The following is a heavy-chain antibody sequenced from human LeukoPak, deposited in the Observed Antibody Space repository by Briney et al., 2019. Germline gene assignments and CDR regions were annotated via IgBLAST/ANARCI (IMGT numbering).Heavy chain of an antibody. CDR1: GFTFSNYA. CDR2: ISGTGGSK. V-gene: IGHV3-23*01. Sequence: GGSLRLSCAASGFTFSNYAMSWVRQAPGKGLECVSAISGTGGSKYYADSVKGRFTISRDNSKNTLYLQMNSLRDEDTAVYYCAREAEDDYVWGSCLDCWGQGTLVTVSS. CDR3: AREAEDDYVWGSCLDC. D-gene: IGHD3-16*01. J-gene: IGHJ4*02.